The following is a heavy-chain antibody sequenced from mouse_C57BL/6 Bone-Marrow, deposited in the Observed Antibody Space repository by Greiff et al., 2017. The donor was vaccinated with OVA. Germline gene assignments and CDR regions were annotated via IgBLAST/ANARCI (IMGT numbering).Heavy chain of an antibody. J-gene: IGHJ1*03. D-gene: IGHD4-1*02. CDR1: GYTFTEYT. CDR2: FYPGSGSI. V-gene: IGHV1-62-2*01. Sequence: VQLQQSGAELVKPGASVKLSCKDSGYTFTEYTIHWVKQRSGQGLEWIGWFYPGSGSIKYNEKFKDKATLTADKSSSTVYMELSRLTSEDSAVYFCARHEDWQLGRYWYFDVWGTGTTVTVSS. CDR3: ARHEDWQLGRYWYFDV.